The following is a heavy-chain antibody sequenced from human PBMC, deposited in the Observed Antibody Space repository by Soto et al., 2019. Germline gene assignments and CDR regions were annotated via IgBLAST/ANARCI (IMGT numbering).Heavy chain of an antibody. CDR1: GFPFNTYS. J-gene: IGHJ4*02. D-gene: IGHD3-9*01. Sequence: PGGSLRLSCAASGFPFNTYSMNWVRQAPGKGLEWVSSIGSSSNYIYYADSVKGRFTISRDNAKNSLDLQMSSLRAEDTAVYYCTRDRSHYDILTAYDYWGQGTLVTVSS. CDR3: TRDRSHYDILTAYDY. CDR2: IGSSSNYI. V-gene: IGHV3-21*01.